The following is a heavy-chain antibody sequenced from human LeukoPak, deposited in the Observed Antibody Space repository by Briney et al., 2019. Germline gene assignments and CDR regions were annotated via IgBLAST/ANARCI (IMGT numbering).Heavy chain of an antibody. J-gene: IGHJ4*02. V-gene: IGHV5-51*01. CDR1: GYSFTNYW. D-gene: IGHD2-2*01. CDR3: ARRGCSAISCSPYYFDY. CDR2: ISPGDSDA. Sequence: GESLKISCKGSGYSFTNYWIGWVRQMPGQGLEWMGIISPGDSDATYSPSFQGQVTISADKSIYTAYLQWSSLKASDTAMYYCARRGCSAISCSPYYFDYWGQGTLVTVSS.